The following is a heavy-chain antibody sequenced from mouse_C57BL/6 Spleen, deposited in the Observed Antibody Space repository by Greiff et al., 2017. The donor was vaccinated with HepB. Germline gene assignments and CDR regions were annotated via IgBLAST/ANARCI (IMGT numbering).Heavy chain of an antibody. CDR2: IHPNSGST. CDR3: AREPRTTVVATDAY. D-gene: IGHD1-1*01. V-gene: IGHV1-64*01. Sequence: QVQLQQPGAELVKPGASVKLSCKASGYTFTSYWMHWVKQRPGQGLEWIGMIHPNSGSTNYNEKFKSKATLTVDKSSSTAYMQLSSLTSEDSAVYYCAREPRTTVVATDAYWGQGTLVTVSA. J-gene: IGHJ3*01. CDR1: GYTFTSYW.